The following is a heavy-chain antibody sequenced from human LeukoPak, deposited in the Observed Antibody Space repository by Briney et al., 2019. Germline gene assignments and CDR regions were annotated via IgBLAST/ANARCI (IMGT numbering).Heavy chain of an antibody. CDR2: IWYDGSNK. CDR1: GFTFSSYG. J-gene: IGHJ4*02. Sequence: PGGSLRLSCAASGFTFSSYGMHWVRQAPGKGLEWVAVIWYDGSNKYYADSVKGRFTISRDNSKNTLYLQMNSLRAEDTAAYYCARDRSITGTTLDYWGQGTLVTVSS. V-gene: IGHV3-33*01. D-gene: IGHD1-7*01. CDR3: ARDRSITGTTLDY.